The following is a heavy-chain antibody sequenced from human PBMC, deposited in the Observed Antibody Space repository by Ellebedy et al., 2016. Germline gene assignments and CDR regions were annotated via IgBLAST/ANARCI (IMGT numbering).Heavy chain of an antibody. V-gene: IGHV4-59*08. D-gene: IGHD5-18*01. CDR2: IYYSGST. J-gene: IGHJ3*02. CDR1: GGSISSYY. Sequence: GSLRLSCTVSGGSISSYYWSWIRQPPGKGLEWIGYIYYSGSTNYNPSLKSRVTISVDTSKNQFSLKLSSVTAADTAVYYCARHDKYSPNDAFDIWGQGTMVTVSS. CDR3: ARHDKYSPNDAFDI.